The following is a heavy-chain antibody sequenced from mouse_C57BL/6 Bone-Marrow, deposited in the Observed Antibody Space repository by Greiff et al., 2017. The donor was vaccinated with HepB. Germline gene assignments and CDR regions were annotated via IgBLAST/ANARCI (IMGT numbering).Heavy chain of an antibody. Sequence: QVHVKQPGAELVMPGASVKLSCKASGYTFTSYWMHWVKQRPGQGLEWIGEIDPSDSYTNYNQKFKGKSTLTVDKSSSTAYMQLSSLTSEDSAVYYCASYYYGSSYNYYAMDYWGQGTSVTVSS. V-gene: IGHV1-69*01. CDR3: ASYYYGSSYNYYAMDY. CDR1: GYTFTSYW. J-gene: IGHJ4*01. D-gene: IGHD1-1*01. CDR2: IDPSDSYT.